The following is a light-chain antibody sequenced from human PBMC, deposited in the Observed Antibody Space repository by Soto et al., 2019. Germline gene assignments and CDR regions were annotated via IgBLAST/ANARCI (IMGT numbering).Light chain of an antibody. CDR1: QSISSSY. CDR2: GAS. CDR3: QQYGSSRFT. J-gene: IGKJ3*01. Sequence: EIVLTQSPGTLSLSPGERATLSCRASQSISSSYLAWYQQXXXQAPRLLVYGASSRATGIPDRFSGSGSGTDFTLTISRLEPEDFAVYYCQQYGSSRFTFGPGTKVDIK. V-gene: IGKV3-20*01.